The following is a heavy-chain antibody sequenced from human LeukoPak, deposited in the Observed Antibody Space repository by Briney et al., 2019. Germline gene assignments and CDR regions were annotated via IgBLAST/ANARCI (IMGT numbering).Heavy chain of an antibody. D-gene: IGHD2-15*01. Sequence: TGGSLRLSCAASGFTFSSYSMNWVRQAPGKGLEWVSSISSSSSYIYYADSVKGRFTISRDNAKNSLYLQMNSLRAEDTAVYYCARVGCSGGGCEYYFDYWGQGTLVTVSS. J-gene: IGHJ4*02. CDR1: GFTFSSYS. CDR3: ARVGCSGGGCEYYFDY. V-gene: IGHV3-21*01. CDR2: ISSSSSYI.